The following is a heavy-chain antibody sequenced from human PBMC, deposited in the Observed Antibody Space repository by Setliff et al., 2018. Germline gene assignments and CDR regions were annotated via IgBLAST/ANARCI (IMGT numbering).Heavy chain of an antibody. CDR3: ARHPHYDSSGYRDY. CDR2: IYTSGST. Sequence: PSETLSFTCTVSGGSISSGSYYWSWIRQPAGKGLEWIGRIYTSGSTNYNPSLKSRVTISVDTSKNQFSLKLSSVAAADTAVYYCARHPHYDSSGYRDYWGQGTLVTVSS. V-gene: IGHV4-61*02. J-gene: IGHJ4*02. D-gene: IGHD3-22*01. CDR1: GGSISSGSYY.